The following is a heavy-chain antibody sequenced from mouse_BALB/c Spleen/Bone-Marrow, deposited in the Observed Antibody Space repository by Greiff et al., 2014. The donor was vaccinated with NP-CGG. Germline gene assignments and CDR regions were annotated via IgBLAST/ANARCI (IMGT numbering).Heavy chain of an antibody. D-gene: IGHD1-1*01. CDR2: IDPANGNT. J-gene: IGHJ3*01. V-gene: IGHV14-3*02. Sequence: EVKLVESGAELVKPGASVKLSCTASGFNIKDTYMHWVKQRPEQGLEWIGRIDPANGNTKYDPNFQGKATITADTSSNTAYLQLSSLASEDTAVYYCAAYYYGSSQFAYWGQGTLVTVSA. CDR3: AAYYYGSSQFAY. CDR1: GFNIKDTY.